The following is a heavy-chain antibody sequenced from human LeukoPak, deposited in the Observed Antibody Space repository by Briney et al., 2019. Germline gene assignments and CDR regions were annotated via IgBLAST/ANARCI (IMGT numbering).Heavy chain of an antibody. CDR3: AKVGNTIFGVVRRHYYGMDV. CDR2: ISGSGGST. CDR1: GFTFSSYA. V-gene: IGHV3-23*01. D-gene: IGHD3-3*01. Sequence: GGSLRLSCAASGFTFSSYAMSWVRQAPGKGLEWVSAISGSGGSTHYADSVKGRFTISRDNSKNTLYLQMNSLRAEDTAVYYCAKVGNTIFGVVRRHYYGMDVWGQGTTVTVSS. J-gene: IGHJ6*02.